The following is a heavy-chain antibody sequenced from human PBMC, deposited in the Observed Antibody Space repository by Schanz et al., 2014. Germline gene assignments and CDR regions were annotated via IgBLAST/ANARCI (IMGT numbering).Heavy chain of an antibody. CDR2: IIPSLGLA. J-gene: IGHJ5*02. Sequence: QVQLVQSGAEVKKPGSSVKVSCKASGGTFSSYSISWVRQAPGQGLEWMGRIIPSLGLAKYEQKFQDKVTITADKSTFTAYMDVSSLRSEDTAVYYCAREVGLYDRGWFDPWGQGTLVTVSS. V-gene: IGHV1-69*04. CDR1: GGTFSSYS. CDR3: AREVGLYDRGWFDP. D-gene: IGHD3-22*01.